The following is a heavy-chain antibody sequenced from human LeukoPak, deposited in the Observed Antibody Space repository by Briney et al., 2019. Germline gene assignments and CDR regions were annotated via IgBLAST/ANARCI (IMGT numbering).Heavy chain of an antibody. Sequence: NPSETLSLTCTVSGGSISSYYWSWIRQPPGKGLEWIGYIYYSGSTNYNPSLKSRVTISVDTSKNQFSLKLSSVTAADTAVYYCARDGTTGTTIWGQGTLVTVSS. CDR1: GGSISSYY. V-gene: IGHV4-59*01. D-gene: IGHD1-7*01. CDR3: ARDGTTGTTI. J-gene: IGHJ4*02. CDR2: IYYSGST.